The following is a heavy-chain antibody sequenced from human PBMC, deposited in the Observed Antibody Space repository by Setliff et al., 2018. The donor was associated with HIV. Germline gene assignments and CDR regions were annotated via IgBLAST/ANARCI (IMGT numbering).Heavy chain of an antibody. CDR1: GDNFNSHS. CDR2: IVPIFGTP. J-gene: IGHJ6*02. Sequence: SVKVSCKASGDNFNSHSISWVRQAPGQGLEWMGGIVPIFGTPNYAQKFKGRLTITADESTSTVYMELSSVRSEDTAVYFCARDSRDIVVVIAPEPEPYYYYGMDVWGEGTTVTV. V-gene: IGHV1-69*13. D-gene: IGHD2-15*01. CDR3: ARDSRDIVVVIAPEPEPYYYYGMDV.